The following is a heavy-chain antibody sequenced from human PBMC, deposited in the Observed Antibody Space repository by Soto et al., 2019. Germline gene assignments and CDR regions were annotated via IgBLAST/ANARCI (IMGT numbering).Heavy chain of an antibody. CDR3: GRGRKGYSSSWYVD. CDR1: GGSISSYY. V-gene: IGHV4-59*12. J-gene: IGHJ4*02. D-gene: IGHD6-13*01. Sequence: SETLSLTCTVSGGSISSYYWIWIRQPPGKGLEWIGYIYYSGITDYNPSLKSRVTISVDTSKNQFSLELSSVTAADTAVYYCGRGRKGYSSSWYVDWGQGTLVTVSS. CDR2: IYYSGIT.